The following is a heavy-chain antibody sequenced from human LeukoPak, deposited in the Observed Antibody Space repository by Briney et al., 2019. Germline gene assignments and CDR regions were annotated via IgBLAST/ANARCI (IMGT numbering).Heavy chain of an antibody. D-gene: IGHD6-13*01. CDR3: ARGVRPNRQQLVTYYYYYYMDV. CDR2: MNPNSGNT. J-gene: IGHJ6*03. Sequence: ASVKVSCKASGYTFTSYDINWVRQATGQGLEWMGWMNPNSGNTGYAQKFQGRVTITRNTSISTAYMELSSLRSEDTAVYYCARGVRPNRQQLVTYYYYYYMDVWGKGTTVTVSS. V-gene: IGHV1-8*03. CDR1: GYTFTSYD.